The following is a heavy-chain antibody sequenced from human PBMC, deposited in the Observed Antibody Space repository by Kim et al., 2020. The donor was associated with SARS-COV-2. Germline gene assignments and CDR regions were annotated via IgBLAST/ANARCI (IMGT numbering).Heavy chain of an antibody. Sequence: SETLSLTCTVSGGSISSYYWSWIRQPPGKGLEWIGYIYYSGSTNYNPSLKSRVTISVDTSKNQFSLKLSSVTAADTAVYYCARAPSSFGELSGLDYWGQGTLVTVSS. CDR2: IYYSGST. V-gene: IGHV4-59*08. CDR3: ARAPSSFGELSGLDY. J-gene: IGHJ4*02. CDR1: GGSISSYY. D-gene: IGHD3-10*01.